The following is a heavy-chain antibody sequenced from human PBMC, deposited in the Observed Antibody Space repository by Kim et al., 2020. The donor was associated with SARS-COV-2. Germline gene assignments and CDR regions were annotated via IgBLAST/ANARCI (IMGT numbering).Heavy chain of an antibody. J-gene: IGHJ4*02. Sequence: ASVKVSCKASGYIFTSYGISWVRQAPGQGLEWMGWISAYNGNTNYAQKLQGRVTMTTDTSTSTAYMELRSLRSDDTAVYYCARAMGDYGSGTYYLIPFDYWGQGTLVTVSS. CDR1: GYIFTSYG. V-gene: IGHV1-18*04. CDR3: ARAMGDYGSGTYYLIPFDY. CDR2: ISAYNGNT. D-gene: IGHD3-10*01.